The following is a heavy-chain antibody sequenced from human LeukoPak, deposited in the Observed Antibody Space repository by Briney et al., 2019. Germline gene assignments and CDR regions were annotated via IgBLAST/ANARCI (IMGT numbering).Heavy chain of an antibody. V-gene: IGHV3-30*03. CDR2: IGDTGRAR. J-gene: IGHJ2*01. Sequence: GRSLRLSCAASGFTFSRHGMHWVRQAPGKGLEWVAVIGDTGRARYYADSVTGRFTTSRDNSQNTLYLEMNSLRYEDTALYYCAREAAWGNWYFDLWGRSTLVTVSS. D-gene: IGHD3-16*01. CDR3: AREAAWGNWYFDL. CDR1: GFTFSRHG.